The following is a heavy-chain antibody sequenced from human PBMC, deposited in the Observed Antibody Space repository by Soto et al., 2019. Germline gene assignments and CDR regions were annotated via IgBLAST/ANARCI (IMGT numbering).Heavy chain of an antibody. CDR2: INAGNGNT. CDR3: ARDKSLLWFGELIDYYGMDV. CDR1: GYTFTSYA. J-gene: IGHJ6*02. D-gene: IGHD3-10*01. Sequence: ASVKVSCKASGYTFTSYAMHWVRQAPGQRLEWMGWINAGNGNTKYSQKFQGRVTITRDTSASTAYMELSSLRSEDTAVYYCARDKSLLWFGELIDYYGMDVWGQGITVTVSS. V-gene: IGHV1-3*01.